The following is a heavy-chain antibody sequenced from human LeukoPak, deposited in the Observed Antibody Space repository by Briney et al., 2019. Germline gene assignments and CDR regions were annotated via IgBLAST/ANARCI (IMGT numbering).Heavy chain of an antibody. CDR3: ARHGFYGSGSYRSTWFDP. CDR1: GGSISTSSYY. J-gene: IGHJ5*02. CDR2: IYYGGST. Sequence: SETLSLTCTVSGGSISTSSYYWGWIRQPPGNGLEHIGSIYYGGSTYYNPSLRSRVTISVDKSKNQFSLNLSSVTAADTAVYYCARHGFYGSGSYRSTWFDPWGQGTLVTVSS. V-gene: IGHV4-39*01. D-gene: IGHD3-10*01.